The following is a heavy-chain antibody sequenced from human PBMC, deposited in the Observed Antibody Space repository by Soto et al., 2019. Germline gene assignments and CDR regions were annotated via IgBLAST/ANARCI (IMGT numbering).Heavy chain of an antibody. CDR2: IYYSGST. CDR3: AREGDRVAPGMDV. Sequence: QVQLQESGPGLVKPSQTLSLTCTVSGGSISSGGYYWSWIRQHPGKGLEWIGYIYYSGSTYYNPSLKSLFAISVDTSKNQFSRSLASVTAADTAGYYGAREGDRVAPGMDVWGLGTTVTVSS. J-gene: IGHJ6*02. D-gene: IGHD3-16*01. V-gene: IGHV4-31*01. CDR1: GGSISSGGYY.